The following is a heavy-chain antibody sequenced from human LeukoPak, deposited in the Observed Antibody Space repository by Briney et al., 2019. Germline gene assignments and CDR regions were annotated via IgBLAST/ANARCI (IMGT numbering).Heavy chain of an antibody. CDR3: ARGTDTILEFDP. V-gene: IGHV1-69*13. J-gene: IGHJ5*02. CDR2: IIPIFGTA. D-gene: IGHD3-3*01. Sequence: ASVKVSCKASGYTFTSYGISWVRQAPGQGLEWMGGIIPIFGTANYAQKFQGRVTITADESTSTAYMELSSLRSEDTAVYYCARGTDTILEFDPWGQGTLVTVSS. CDR1: GYTFTSYG.